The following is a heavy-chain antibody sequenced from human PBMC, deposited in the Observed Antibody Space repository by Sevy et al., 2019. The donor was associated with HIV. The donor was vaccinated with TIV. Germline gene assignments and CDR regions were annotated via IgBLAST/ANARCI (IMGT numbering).Heavy chain of an antibody. V-gene: IGHV3-48*01. D-gene: IGHD5-12*01. CDR1: RFTFSNYD. J-gene: IGHJ6*02. Sequence: GGSLRLSCAASRFTFSNYDMNWVRQAPGKGLEWVSHISSSLRTISYADSVKGRFTISRDNAKKSLYLQMNSLRAEGTAVYYCAREGGYTDQGMDVWGQGTTVTVSS. CDR2: ISSSLRTI. CDR3: AREGGYTDQGMDV.